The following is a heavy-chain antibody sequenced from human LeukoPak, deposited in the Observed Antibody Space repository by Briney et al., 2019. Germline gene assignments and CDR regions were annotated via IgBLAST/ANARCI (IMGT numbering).Heavy chain of an antibody. Sequence: GGSLRLSCAASGFTFSSYAMHWVRQAPGKGLEWVAVISYDGSNKYYADSVKGRFTISRDNSKNTLYLQMNSLSAEDTAVYFCARETYFYDTDYYYVKYFDSWGQGTLVTVSS. V-gene: IGHV3-30*04. CDR3: ARETYFYDTDYYYVKYFDS. CDR2: ISYDGSNK. D-gene: IGHD3-22*01. J-gene: IGHJ4*02. CDR1: GFTFSSYA.